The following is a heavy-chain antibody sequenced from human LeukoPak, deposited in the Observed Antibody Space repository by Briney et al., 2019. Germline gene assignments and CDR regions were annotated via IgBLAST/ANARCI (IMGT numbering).Heavy chain of an antibody. V-gene: IGHV3-48*01. CDR2: ISSSSTTI. Sequence: GGSLRLSCAASGFTFSSYSMMWVRQAPGKGLEWVSYISSSSTTIHYADSVKGRFTISRDNSKNTLYLQMNSLRAEDTAVYYCAKEIYDSSGYTYYFDYWGQGTLVTVSS. D-gene: IGHD3-22*01. CDR3: AKEIYDSSGYTYYFDY. CDR1: GFTFSSYS. J-gene: IGHJ4*02.